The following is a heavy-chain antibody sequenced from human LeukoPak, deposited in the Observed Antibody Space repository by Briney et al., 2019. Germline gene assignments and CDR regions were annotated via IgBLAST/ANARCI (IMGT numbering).Heavy chain of an antibody. D-gene: IGHD1-26*01. Sequence: PSETLSLTCTVSGGSITTFYWSWIRQPPGKGLEWIGYIFYTGSTNYNPSLKSRVTISVDTSKNQFSLKLSSVTAADTAVYYCARVSYVRDYYYGMDVWGQGTTVTVSS. CDR1: GGSITTFY. CDR3: ARVSYVRDYYYGMDV. CDR2: IFYTGST. J-gene: IGHJ6*02. V-gene: IGHV4-59*01.